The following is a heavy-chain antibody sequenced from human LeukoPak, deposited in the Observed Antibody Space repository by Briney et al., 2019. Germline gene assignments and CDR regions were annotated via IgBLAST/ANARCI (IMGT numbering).Heavy chain of an antibody. J-gene: IGHJ4*02. CDR2: IIPILGIA. CDR1: GGTFSSYA. V-gene: IGHV1-69*04. CDR3: ASETGEDSSGYYSDY. D-gene: IGHD3-22*01. Sequence: ASVKVSCKASGGTFSSYAISWVRQAPGQGLEWMGRIIPILGIANYAQKFQGRVTITADKPTSTAYMELSSLRSEDTAVYYCASETGEDSSGYYSDYWGQGTLVTVSS.